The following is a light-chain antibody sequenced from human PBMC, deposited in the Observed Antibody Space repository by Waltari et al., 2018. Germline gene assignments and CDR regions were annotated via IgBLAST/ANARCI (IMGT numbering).Light chain of an antibody. Sequence: YELAQPPSVSVSPGQTARIPCSGNGLAGHYVYWYQQKAGQATVLVMYRDSKRPSGIPERFSGSSSGTTVTVIIRGVRAEDEADDYCQSADFSRSHASYVFGTGTKVTVL. V-gene: IGLV3-25*03. CDR1: GLAGHY. CDR3: QSADFSRSHASYV. J-gene: IGLJ1*01. CDR2: RDS.